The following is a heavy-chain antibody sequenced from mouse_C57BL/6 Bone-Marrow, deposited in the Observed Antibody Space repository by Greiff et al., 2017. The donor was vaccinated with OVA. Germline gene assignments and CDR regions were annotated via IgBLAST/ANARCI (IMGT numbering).Heavy chain of an antibody. CDR1: GYTFTGYW. Sequence: VQLQQSGAELMQPGASVKLSCKATGYTFTGYWIEWVKQRPGHGLEWIGEILPGSGCTNYNEKFKGKATFTADPSSNTAYMQLSSLTTEDSAIYDCARAGDGYHWYFDVWGTGTTVTVSS. CDR2: ILPGSGCT. D-gene: IGHD2-3*01. J-gene: IGHJ1*03. V-gene: IGHV1-9*01. CDR3: ARAGDGYHWYFDV.